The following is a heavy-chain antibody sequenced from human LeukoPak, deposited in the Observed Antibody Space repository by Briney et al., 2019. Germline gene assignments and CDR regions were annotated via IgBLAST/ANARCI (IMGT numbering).Heavy chain of an antibody. V-gene: IGHV3-21*01. CDR1: GFIFSSYR. D-gene: IGHD4-11*01. CDR3: ARVYHDYSNGIGYFDY. Sequence: GGSLRLSCAASGFIFSSYRMNWVRQAPGKGLEWVSSISSSSSYIYYADSVKGRFTISRDNAKNSLYLQMNSLRAEDTAVYYCARVYHDYSNGIGYFDYWGQGTLVTVSS. CDR2: ISSSSSYI. J-gene: IGHJ4*02.